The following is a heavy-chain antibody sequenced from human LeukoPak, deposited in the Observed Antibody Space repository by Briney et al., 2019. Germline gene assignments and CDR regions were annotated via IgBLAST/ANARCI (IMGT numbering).Heavy chain of an antibody. CDR2: ISGSGGST. J-gene: IGHJ4*02. Sequence: GGSLRLSCAASGFTFSSYAMSWVRQAPGKGLEWVSAISGSGGSTYYADSVKGRFTISRDNSKNTLYLQMNGLRAEDTAVYYCAKGGFYYYDSSGYWNYWGQGTLVTVSS. CDR1: GFTFSSYA. D-gene: IGHD3-22*01. V-gene: IGHV3-23*01. CDR3: AKGGFYYYDSSGYWNY.